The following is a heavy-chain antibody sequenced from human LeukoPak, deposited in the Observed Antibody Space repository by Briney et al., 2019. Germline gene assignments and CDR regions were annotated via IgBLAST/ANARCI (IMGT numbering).Heavy chain of an antibody. V-gene: IGHV3-23*01. D-gene: IGHD3/OR15-3a*01. CDR2: IDDSAKTT. Sequence: GGSLRLSCAASGLTFRSSAMSWVRLAPGKGLAWVSTIDDSAKTTYYADSVKGRFTISRDNSKNTLYLQLAGLRVEDTAVYYCAKVATWTYFDSWGQGTLVTVSS. J-gene: IGHJ4*02. CDR3: AKVATWTYFDS. CDR1: GLTFRSSA.